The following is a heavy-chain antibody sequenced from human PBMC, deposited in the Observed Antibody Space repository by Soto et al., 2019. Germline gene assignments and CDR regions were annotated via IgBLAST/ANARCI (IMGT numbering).Heavy chain of an antibody. CDR2: INHTGST. D-gene: IGHD3-16*01. Sequence: QVQLQQWGAGLLKPSETLSLTCAVYGGSFSGYYWSWIRQPPGKGLEWIGEINHTGSTDYNPSLKSRVTISVDAAKNQFSLKQSSVTAADTAVYYCARVGRRGSYTYWGQGTLVTVSS. CDR3: ARVGRRGSYTY. CDR1: GGSFSGYY. V-gene: IGHV4-34*01. J-gene: IGHJ4*02.